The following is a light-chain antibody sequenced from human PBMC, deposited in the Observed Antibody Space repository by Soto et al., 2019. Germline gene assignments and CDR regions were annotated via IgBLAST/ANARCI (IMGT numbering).Light chain of an antibody. CDR3: QAWDSGTVV. V-gene: IGLV3-1*01. Sequence: SYELTQPPSVSVSPGQTASITCSGDKLGDKYASWYQQKPGQSPVLVIYHDSKRPSGIPERISGSNSGNTATLTFTGTQAMDEADYSCQAWDSGTVVFGGGTQLTVL. CDR2: HDS. J-gene: IGLJ2*01. CDR1: KLGDKY.